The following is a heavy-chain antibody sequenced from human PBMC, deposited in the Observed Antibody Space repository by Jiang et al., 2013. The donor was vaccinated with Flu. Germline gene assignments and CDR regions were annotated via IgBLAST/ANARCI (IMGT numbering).Heavy chain of an antibody. CDR1: GFIFSYYG. D-gene: IGHD3-10*01. V-gene: IGHV3-30*03. J-gene: IGHJ6*02. Sequence: VQLLESGGGVVQPGRSLRLSCAASGFIFSYYGMHWVRQPPGKGLEWVAVASYDGTNEDYADSVKGRFTISRDNSKNIVYLQMNSLRPEDSAVYYCARDGLYLGSGTLFYYGMDVWGQGSTVTVS. CDR2: ASYDGTNE. CDR3: ARDGLYLGSGTLFYYGMDV.